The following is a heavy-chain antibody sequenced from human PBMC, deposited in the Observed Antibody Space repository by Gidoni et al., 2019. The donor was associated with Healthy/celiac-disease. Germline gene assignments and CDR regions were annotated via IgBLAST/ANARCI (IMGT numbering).Heavy chain of an antibody. CDR2: INHSGST. J-gene: IGHJ4*02. D-gene: IGHD2-21*02. Sequence: QVQLQQWGAGLLKPSEPLSLTCAVYGGSFSGYYWSWTRQPPGKGLEWIGEINHSGSTNYNPSLKSRVTISVDTSKNQFSLKLSSVTAADTAVYYCARGGEDGGNSDYWGQGTLVTVSS. CDR1: GGSFSGYY. CDR3: ARGGEDGGNSDY. V-gene: IGHV4-34*01.